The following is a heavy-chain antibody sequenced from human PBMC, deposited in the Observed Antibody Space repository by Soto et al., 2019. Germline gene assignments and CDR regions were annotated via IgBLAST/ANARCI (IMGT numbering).Heavy chain of an antibody. J-gene: IGHJ4*02. D-gene: IGHD2-2*01. Sequence: PSETLSLTCAVYGGSLSGYYWTWIRQPPGKGLEWIGEINPGGTTNYNPCVKSRLTIPLDTSQKHVSLELTSVTAADTAVYYCARVVTSMAIQSIEYWGPGSLETVSS. CDR1: GGSLSGYY. CDR2: INPGGTT. CDR3: ARVVTSMAIQSIEY. V-gene: IGHV4-34*01.